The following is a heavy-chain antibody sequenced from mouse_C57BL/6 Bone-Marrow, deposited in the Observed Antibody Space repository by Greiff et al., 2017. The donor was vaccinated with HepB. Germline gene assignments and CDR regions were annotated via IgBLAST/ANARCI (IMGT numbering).Heavy chain of an antibody. CDR2: ISDGGSYT. CDR3: ARESTIRMDY. D-gene: IGHD2-1*01. CDR1: GFTFSSYA. Sequence: EVMLVESGGGLVKPGGSLKLSCAASGFTFSSYAMSWVRQTPEKRLEWVATISDGGSYTYYPDNVKGRFTISRDNAKNNLYLQMSHLKSEDTAMYYCARESTIRMDYWGQGTSVTVSS. V-gene: IGHV5-4*01. J-gene: IGHJ4*01.